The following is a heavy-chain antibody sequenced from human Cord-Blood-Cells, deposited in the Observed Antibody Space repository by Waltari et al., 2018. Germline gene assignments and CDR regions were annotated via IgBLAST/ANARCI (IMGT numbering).Heavy chain of an antibody. CDR3: ARPNWNDYYYYGMDV. Sequence: EVQLVQSGAEVKKPGESLKISCKGSGYSFTSYWIGWVRQMPGKGLEWTGIIYPGDSDTRYSPSFQGQCTISADKSISTAYLQWSSLKASDTAMYYCARPNWNDYYYYGMDVWGQGTTVTVSS. CDR2: IYPGDSDT. J-gene: IGHJ6*02. CDR1: GYSFTSYW. V-gene: IGHV5-51*01. D-gene: IGHD1-20*01.